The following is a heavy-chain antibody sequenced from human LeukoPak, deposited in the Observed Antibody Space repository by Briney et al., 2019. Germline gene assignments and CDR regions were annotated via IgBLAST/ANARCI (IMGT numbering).Heavy chain of an antibody. CDR2: INHSGST. V-gene: IGHV4-34*01. CDR1: GGSFSGYY. Sequence: PSETLSLTCAVYGGSFSGYYWSWIRQPPGKGLEWIGEINHSGSTNYNPSLKSRVTISVDTSKNQFSLKLSSVTAADTAVYYCARGRGTRWFDPWGQGTLVTVSS. J-gene: IGHJ5*02. CDR3: ARGRGTRWFDP. D-gene: IGHD2-8*01.